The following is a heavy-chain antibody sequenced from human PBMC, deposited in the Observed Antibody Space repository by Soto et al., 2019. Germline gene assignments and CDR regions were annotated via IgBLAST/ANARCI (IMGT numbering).Heavy chain of an antibody. J-gene: IGHJ6*02. V-gene: IGHV5-51*01. Sequence: PGESLKISCKGSGYSFTSYWIGWVRQMPGKGLEWMGIIYPGDSDTRYSPSFQGQVTISADKSISTAYLQWSSLKASDTVMYYCARQARVDRVWYYYYGMDVWGQGTTVTVSS. CDR1: GYSFTSYW. D-gene: IGHD2-2*01. CDR3: ARQARVDRVWYYYYGMDV. CDR2: IYPGDSDT.